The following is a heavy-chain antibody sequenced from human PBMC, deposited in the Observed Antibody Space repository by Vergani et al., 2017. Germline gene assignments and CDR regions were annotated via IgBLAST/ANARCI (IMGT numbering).Heavy chain of an antibody. J-gene: IGHJ6*02. CDR2: IDEYGNRA. CDR1: GFSFNTYW. CDR3: AKGVYCSSTSCYEGRGYYYGMGV. V-gene: IGHV3-74*03. D-gene: IGHD2-2*01. Sequence: EVQLVESGGGSVQSGGSLRLSCVASGFSFNTYWMHWVRQVPGKGLMWVARIDEYGNRATYGDFETGRFTISRDNAKNTLYLQMNSLRADDTAVYYCAKGVYCSSTSCYEGRGYYYGMGVWGQGTTVTFSS.